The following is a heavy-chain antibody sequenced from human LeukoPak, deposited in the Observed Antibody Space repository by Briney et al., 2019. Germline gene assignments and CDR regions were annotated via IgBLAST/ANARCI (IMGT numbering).Heavy chain of an antibody. D-gene: IGHD3-22*01. V-gene: IGHV1-18*01. Sequence: ASVKVSCKASGYTFTSYGISWVRQAPGQGLEWMGWISAYNGNTNYAQKLQGRVTMTTDTSTSTAYMELRSLRSDDTAVYYCARFSILGYYDSSGYHSYYFDYWGQGTLVTVSS. J-gene: IGHJ4*02. CDR2: ISAYNGNT. CDR1: GYTFTSYG. CDR3: ARFSILGYYDSSGYHSYYFDY.